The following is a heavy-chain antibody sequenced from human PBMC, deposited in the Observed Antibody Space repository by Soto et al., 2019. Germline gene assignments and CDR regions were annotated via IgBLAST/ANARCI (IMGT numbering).Heavy chain of an antibody. Sequence: PWGSLRLSCAASGFTVISNYIIWFRHSPFKGLEWVSVIYSGGSTYYADSVKGRFTISRDNSKNTLYLQMNSLRAEDTAVYYCARVVVVTAIWGTYYFDYWGQGTLVTVSS. CDR1: GFTVISNY. CDR3: ARVVVVTAIWGTYYFDY. D-gene: IGHD2-21*02. CDR2: IYSGGST. V-gene: IGHV3-53*01. J-gene: IGHJ4*02.